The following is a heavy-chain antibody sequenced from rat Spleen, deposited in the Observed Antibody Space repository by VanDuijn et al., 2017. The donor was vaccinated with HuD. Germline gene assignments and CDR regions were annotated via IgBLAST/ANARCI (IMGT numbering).Heavy chain of an antibody. V-gene: IGHV2-16*01. J-gene: IGHJ4*01. Sequence: QVQLEESGPGLVQPSQTLSLTCTVSGFSLTSYGVSWVRQPPGKGLEWVGTMWSGGTTEYNSTLKSRLSISRDTSKSQVLLKMISLQTEDTAMYFCARTGYYDGSFDYVMDPWGQGASVTVSS. CDR2: MWSGGTT. D-gene: IGHD1-12*02. CDR3: ARTGYYDGSFDYVMDP. CDR1: GFSLTSYG.